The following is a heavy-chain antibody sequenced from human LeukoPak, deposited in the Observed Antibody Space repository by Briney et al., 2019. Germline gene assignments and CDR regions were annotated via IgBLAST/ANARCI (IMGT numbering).Heavy chain of an antibody. D-gene: IGHD3-22*01. CDR3: AKERDSRGYFDY. CDR1: GFTFSTYA. Sequence: GGSLRLSCAVSGFTFSTYATSWVRQAPGKGLEWVSAISGSGGSTYYADSVKGRFTISRDNSKNTLYLQMNSLRAEDTAVYYCAKERDSRGYFDYWGQGTLVTVSS. J-gene: IGHJ4*02. V-gene: IGHV3-23*01. CDR2: ISGSGGST.